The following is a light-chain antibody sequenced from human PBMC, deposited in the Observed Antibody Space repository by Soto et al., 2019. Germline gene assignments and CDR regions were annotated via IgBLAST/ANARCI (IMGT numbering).Light chain of an antibody. CDR1: QGITTD. J-gene: IGKJ4*01. CDR3: LQHNNYPLT. V-gene: IGKV1-17*01. Sequence: DIQMTQSPSSLSASVGDRVTITCRASQGITTDLGWFQQKPGKAPRRLFYAASTVQSGVPSRFSGSGSGTEFTLTISSLQPEDFATYYCLQHNNYPLTFGGGTKVEIK. CDR2: AAS.